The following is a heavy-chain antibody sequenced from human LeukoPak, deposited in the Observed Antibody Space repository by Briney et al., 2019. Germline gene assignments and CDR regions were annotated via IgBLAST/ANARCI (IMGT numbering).Heavy chain of an antibody. CDR2: IKQDGSAK. V-gene: IGHV3-7*01. Sequence: GGSPRLSCAASGFTFSSYWMSWVRQASGKGLEWVANIKQDGSAKYYVDSVKGRFTISRDNAKNSLYLQMNTLRGEDTAVYYCASTSYSSSWYWDYWGQGTLVTVSS. CDR3: ASTSYSSSWYWDY. D-gene: IGHD6-13*01. J-gene: IGHJ4*02. CDR1: GFTFSSYW.